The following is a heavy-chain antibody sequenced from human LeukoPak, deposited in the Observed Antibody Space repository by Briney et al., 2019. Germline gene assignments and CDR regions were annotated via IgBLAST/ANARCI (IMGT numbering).Heavy chain of an antibody. Sequence: GGSLRLSCAASGFTFSSYWMSWVRQAPGKGLEWVANIKQDGSEKYYVDSVKGRFTISRDNAKNSLYLQMNSLRAEDTAVYYCARVPVYGSGSYYNVGFNQNWFDPWGQGTLVTVSS. V-gene: IGHV3-7*01. CDR2: IKQDGSEK. J-gene: IGHJ5*02. CDR3: ARVPVYGSGSYYNVGFNQNWFDP. CDR1: GFTFSSYW. D-gene: IGHD3-10*01.